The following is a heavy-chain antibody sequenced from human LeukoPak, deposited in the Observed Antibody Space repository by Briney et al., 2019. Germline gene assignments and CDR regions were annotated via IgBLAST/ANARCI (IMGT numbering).Heavy chain of an antibody. CDR2: IRYDGSNK. CDR3: AKDEKQWLVQVTNWFDP. D-gene: IGHD6-19*01. CDR1: GFTFSSYG. J-gene: IGHJ5*02. V-gene: IGHV3-30*02. Sequence: GSLRLSCAASGFTFSSYGMHWVRQAPGKGLEWVAFIRYDGSNKYYADSVKGRFTISRDNSKNTLYLQMNSLRAEDTAVYYCAKDEKQWLVQVTNWFDPWGQGTLVTVSS.